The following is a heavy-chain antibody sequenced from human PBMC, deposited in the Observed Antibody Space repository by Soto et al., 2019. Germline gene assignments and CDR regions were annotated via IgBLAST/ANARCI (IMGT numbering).Heavy chain of an antibody. V-gene: IGHV4-4*02. CDR2: IYRTGST. D-gene: IGHD1-7*01. CDR3: ASRDPGTSVDY. Sequence: LSLTCAVSGGSFTSNNWWTWFRRPPGQGLEWIGEIYRTGSTNYNPSLKSRVNISLDKSENQFSLKVTSLTAADTAVYYCASRDPGTSVDYWGQGTLVPVCS. CDR1: GGSFTSNNW. J-gene: IGHJ4*02.